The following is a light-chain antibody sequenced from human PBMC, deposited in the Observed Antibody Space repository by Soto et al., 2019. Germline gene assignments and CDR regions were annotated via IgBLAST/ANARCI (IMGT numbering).Light chain of an antibody. CDR2: DAS. CDR3: QQRSNWPPPT. V-gene: IGKV3-11*01. Sequence: EIVLTQSPATLSLSPGERATLSCRASQSVSSYLAWYQQKPGQAPRLLIYDASNRATGIPARFSGSGSGTDFTPTISSLEPEDFAVYYYQQRSNWPPPTFGQGTKVEIK. CDR1: QSVSSY. J-gene: IGKJ1*01.